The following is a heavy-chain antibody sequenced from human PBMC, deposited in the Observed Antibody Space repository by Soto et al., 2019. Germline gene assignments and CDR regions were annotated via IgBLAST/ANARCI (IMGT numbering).Heavy chain of an antibody. CDR2: ISTSNGTT. V-gene: IGHV1-18*04. D-gene: IGHD3-22*01. Sequence: QVLLVQSGGEVKKPGASVKVSCKTSGYTFIDYGITWVRQAPGQGLEWMGWISTSNGTTDCAQKLQGRLSMTTDTSTSTAYLELRSLTSDDTAVYYCASDPTYYYYDDGYWGACDIWGQGTIVTVSS. J-gene: IGHJ3*02. CDR1: GYTFIDYG. CDR3: ASDPTYYYYDDGYWGACDI.